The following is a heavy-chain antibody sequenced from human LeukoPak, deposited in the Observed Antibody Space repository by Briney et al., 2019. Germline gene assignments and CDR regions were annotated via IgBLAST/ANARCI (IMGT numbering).Heavy chain of an antibody. CDR1: GGSISSSSYY. CDR2: IYYSGST. V-gene: IGHV4-39*01. D-gene: IGHD6-13*01. J-gene: IGHJ4*02. CDR3: AALSSAAAPFDY. Sequence: PSETLSLTCTVSGGSISSSSYYWGWIRQPPGKGLEWIGSIYYSGSTYYNPSLKSRVTISVDTSKNQFSLKLSSVTAADTAVYYCAALSSAAAPFDYWGQGTLVTVSS.